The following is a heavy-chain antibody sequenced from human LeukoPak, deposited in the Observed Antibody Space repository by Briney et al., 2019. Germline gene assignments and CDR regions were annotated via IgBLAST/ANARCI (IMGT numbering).Heavy chain of an antibody. V-gene: IGHV4-39*01. CDR3: ARQGGSYYTPFDS. CDR1: GGSISNITYY. CDR2: IYYSGST. D-gene: IGHD1-26*01. Sequence: SETLSLTCTVSGGSISNITYYWGWIRQPPGKGLEWIGNIYYSGSTYYNPSLRSRVTISVDTSKNQFSLKLNSVTAADTAVYYCARQGGSYYTPFDSWGQGTLVTVSS. J-gene: IGHJ4*02.